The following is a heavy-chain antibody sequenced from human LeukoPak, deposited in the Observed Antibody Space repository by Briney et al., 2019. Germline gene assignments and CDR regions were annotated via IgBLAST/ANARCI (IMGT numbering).Heavy chain of an antibody. V-gene: IGHV1-69*04. CDR1: GGTLSSYA. D-gene: IGHD3-22*01. CDR3: ARASMIVRRGYYGMDV. J-gene: IGHJ6*02. Sequence: ASVKVSCKASGGTLSSYAISWVRQAPGQGLEWMGRIIPILGIANYAQKFQGRVTITADKSTSTAYMELSSLRSEDTAVYYCARASMIVRRGYYGMDVWGQGTTVAVSS. CDR2: IIPILGIA.